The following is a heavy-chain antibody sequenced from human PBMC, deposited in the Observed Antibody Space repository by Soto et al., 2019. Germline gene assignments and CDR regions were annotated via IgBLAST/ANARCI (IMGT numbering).Heavy chain of an antibody. CDR1: GFTVSDSA. J-gene: IGHJ3*02. D-gene: IGHD3-3*01. V-gene: IGHV1-58*01. Sequence: SVKVSCKASGFTVSDSALQWVRQARGQPLEWIGYIVVGNGNTNFAQRFQERVTLTSDKSRGTAYMELRSLRSEDTAVYYCAATTHYDFWSGYFTGVAFDIWGQGTKVTVSS. CDR2: IVVGNGNT. CDR3: AATTHYDFWSGYFTGVAFDI.